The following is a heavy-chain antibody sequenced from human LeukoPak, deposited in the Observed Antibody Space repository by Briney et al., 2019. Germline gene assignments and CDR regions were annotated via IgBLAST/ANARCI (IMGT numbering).Heavy chain of an antibody. D-gene: IGHD2-2*01. J-gene: IGHJ4*02. CDR3: ARSPAANTPFDYYLDS. CDR2: ISYDGRYT. V-gene: IGHV3-30*03. CDR1: GFILNNYG. Sequence: PGGSLRLSCAASGFILNNYGVHWVRQAPGKGLEWVAVISYDGRYTYYADSVKGRFTISRDHSKNTLFLQMNSLRAEDTAVYYYARSPAANTPFDYYLDSWGQGTLVAVSS.